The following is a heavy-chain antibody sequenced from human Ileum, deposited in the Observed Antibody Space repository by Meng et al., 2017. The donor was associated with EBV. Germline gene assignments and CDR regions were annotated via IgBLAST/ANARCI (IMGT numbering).Heavy chain of an antibody. CDR2: IYHTGST. Sequence: HLHLQAPDPGWLTPAETLSPTCSVAGCCSTSYSDCWGWIRPPPGKGLEWIATIYHTGSTYYNPSLKSRVTISVDTSKNEFSLKVTSVTAADTALYYCARRDTAWFDPWGRGTLVTVSS. J-gene: IGHJ5*02. CDR1: GCCSTSYSDC. V-gene: IGHV4-39*01. D-gene: IGHD2-21*02. CDR3: ARRDTAWFDP.